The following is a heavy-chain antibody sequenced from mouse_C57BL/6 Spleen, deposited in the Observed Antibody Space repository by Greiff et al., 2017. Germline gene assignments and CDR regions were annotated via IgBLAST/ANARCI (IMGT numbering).Heavy chain of an antibody. CDR3: AGDYEGAMDY. D-gene: IGHD2-4*01. J-gene: IGHJ4*01. CDR1: GYTFTSYW. CDR2: IHPNSGST. Sequence: QVQLQQPGAELVKPGASVKLSCKASGYTFTSYWMHWVKQRPGQGLEWIGMIHPNSGSTNYNEKFKSKATLTVDKSTSTAYMQLSSLTSEDSAVYYCAGDYEGAMDYWGQGTSVTVAS. V-gene: IGHV1-64*01.